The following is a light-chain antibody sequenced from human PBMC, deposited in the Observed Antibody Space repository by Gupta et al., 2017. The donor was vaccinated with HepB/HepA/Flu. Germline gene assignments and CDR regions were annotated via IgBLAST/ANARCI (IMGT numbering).Light chain of an antibody. CDR1: QSVSSNY. J-gene: IGKJ3*01. Sequence: DIVLTQSPGTLSLSPGERATLSCRASQSVSSNYLAWYQQKPGQAPRLLIYGASSRASGIPDRFSGSGSGTDFTLTISRLEPEDFAVYYCQQYGSSSFTFGPGTKVEIK. V-gene: IGKV3-20*01. CDR2: GAS. CDR3: QQYGSSSFT.